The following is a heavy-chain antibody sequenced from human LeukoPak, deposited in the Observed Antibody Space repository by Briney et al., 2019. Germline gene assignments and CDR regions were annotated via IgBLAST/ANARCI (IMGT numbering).Heavy chain of an antibody. V-gene: IGHV4-59*12. CDR3: ARDPSPITMVRGVIFDY. J-gene: IGHJ4*02. CDR1: GGSINSYY. CDR2: IYYSGST. Sequence: SETLSLTCTVSGGSINSYYWSWIRQPPGKGLEWIGYIYYSGSTNYNPSLKSRVTISVDTSKNQFSLKLSSVTAADTAVYYCARDPSPITMVRGVIFDYWGQGTLVTVSS. D-gene: IGHD3-10*01.